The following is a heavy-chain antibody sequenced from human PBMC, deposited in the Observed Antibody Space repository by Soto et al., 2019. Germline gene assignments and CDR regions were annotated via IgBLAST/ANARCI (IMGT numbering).Heavy chain of an antibody. V-gene: IGHV4-59*04. CDR2: IYYSGST. D-gene: IGHD3-10*01. CDR1: GGSISSYY. J-gene: IGHJ6*02. Sequence: SETLSLTCTVSGGSISSYYWCWIRQPPGKGLEWIGYIYYSGSTYYNPSLKSRVTISVDTSKNQFSLKLSSVTAADTAVYYCATRLTNYYGSGSYYNHYYYGMDVWGQGTTVTVSS. CDR3: ATRLTNYYGSGSYYNHYYYGMDV.